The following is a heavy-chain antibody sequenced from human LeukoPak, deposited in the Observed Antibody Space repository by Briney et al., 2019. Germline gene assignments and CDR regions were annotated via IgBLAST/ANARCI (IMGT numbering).Heavy chain of an antibody. Sequence: GGSLRLSCGASGFTFSDYYMSWIRQAPGKGLEWVSHISSSGSTRYYADSVKGRFTISRDNAKNSLYLQMNSLRAEDTALYYCARATGMVANDYWGQGTLVTVSS. CDR1: GFTFSDYY. J-gene: IGHJ4*02. V-gene: IGHV3-11*01. CDR3: ARATGMVANDY. D-gene: IGHD5-12*01. CDR2: ISSSGSTR.